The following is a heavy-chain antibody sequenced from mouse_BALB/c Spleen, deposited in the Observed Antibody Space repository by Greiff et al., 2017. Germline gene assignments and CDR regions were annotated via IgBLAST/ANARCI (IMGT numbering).Heavy chain of an antibody. D-gene: IGHD2-13*01. Sequence: VQLQESGAELAKPGASVKMSCKASGYTFTSYWMHWVKQRPGQGLEWIGYINPSTGYTEYNQKFKDKATLTADKSSSTAYMQLSSLTSEDSAVYYCARNSGPDSLDYWGQGTTLTVSS. CDR3: ARNSGPDSLDY. J-gene: IGHJ2*01. V-gene: IGHV1-7*01. CDR1: GYTFTSYW. CDR2: INPSTGYT.